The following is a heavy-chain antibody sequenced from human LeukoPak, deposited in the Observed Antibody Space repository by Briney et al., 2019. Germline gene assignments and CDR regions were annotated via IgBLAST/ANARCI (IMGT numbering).Heavy chain of an antibody. CDR2: ISSSSYI. D-gene: IGHD1-26*01. J-gene: IGHJ4*02. V-gene: IGHV3-21*01. CDR3: ARGGRLIVGATFGY. Sequence: GGSLRLSCAASGFTFSSYSMNWVRQAPGKGLEWVSSISSSSYIYYAGSVKGRFTISRDNAKNTLYLQMNSLRAEDTAVYYCARGGRLIVGATFGYWGQGTLVTVSS. CDR1: GFTFSSYS.